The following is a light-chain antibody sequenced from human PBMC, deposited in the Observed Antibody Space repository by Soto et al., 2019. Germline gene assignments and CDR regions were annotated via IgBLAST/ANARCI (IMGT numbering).Light chain of an antibody. CDR3: SSYTTSNTRQIV. Sequence: QSELTQPASVSVSPGQSITISCTGTSSHVGGYNYVSWYQQHPGKAPKFMVYDVSNRPSGVSNRFSGSKSGNTPSLTISGLQAEDEADYYCSSYTTSNTRQIVFGTGTKVTVL. V-gene: IGLV2-14*01. CDR1: SSHVGGYNY. CDR2: DVS. J-gene: IGLJ1*01.